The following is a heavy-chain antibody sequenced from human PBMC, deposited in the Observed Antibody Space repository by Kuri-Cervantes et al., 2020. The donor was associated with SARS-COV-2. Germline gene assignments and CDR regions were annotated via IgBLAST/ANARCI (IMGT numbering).Heavy chain of an antibody. J-gene: IGHJ3*02. V-gene: IGHV3-15*01. D-gene: IGHD3-3*01. CDR3: ARDQGLAYYDFWSGYSNDAFDI. Sequence: GESLKISCAASGFTFTNAWMSWVRQAPGKGLEWVGRIKSKTDGGTTDYAAPVKGRFSISRDDSKNTLYLQMNSLKTEDTAVYYCARDQGLAYYDFWSGYSNDAFDIWGQGTMVTVSS. CDR2: IKSKTDGGTT. CDR1: GFTFTNAW.